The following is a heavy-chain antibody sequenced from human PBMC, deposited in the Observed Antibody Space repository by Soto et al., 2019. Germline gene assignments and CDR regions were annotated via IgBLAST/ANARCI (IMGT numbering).Heavy chain of an antibody. CDR2: INSDGSRT. Sequence: EVQLVESGGGLGQPGGSLRLSCAASGFTFSTYYMHWVRQAPGKGLVWVSRINSDGSRTNYADSVKGRFTTFRDNAKHTLYLQLRGLTAEVTALYYCATVATRSYDWFDPWGQGTLVTVSS. V-gene: IGHV3-74*01. J-gene: IGHJ5*02. D-gene: IGHD1-26*01. CDR1: GFTFSTYY. CDR3: ATVATRSYDWFDP.